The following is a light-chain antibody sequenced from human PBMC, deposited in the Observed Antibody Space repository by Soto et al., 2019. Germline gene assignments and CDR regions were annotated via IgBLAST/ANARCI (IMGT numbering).Light chain of an antibody. CDR3: QQYNGYSRT. V-gene: IGKV1-5*01. CDR2: DVS. Sequence: DLQITHSLTRVSASGRDRLTITXXASQSIGDSLAWYQQKPGKAPYLLISDVSSLERGVPSRFSGSGSGTEFTLTISSMQPDDFATFYCQQYNGYSRTFGQGTKVDTK. CDR1: QSIGDS. J-gene: IGKJ1*01.